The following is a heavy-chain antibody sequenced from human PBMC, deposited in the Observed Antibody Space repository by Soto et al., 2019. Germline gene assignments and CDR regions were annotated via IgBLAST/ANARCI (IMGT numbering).Heavy chain of an antibody. V-gene: IGHV4-31*03. CDR1: GGSISRGGYY. CDR2: IYYSGST. Sequence: QVQLQESGPGLVKPSQTLSLTCTVSGGSISRGGYYWSWIRQHPGNGLEWIGNIYYSGSTYYNPSLKSRITISLDTSKNQFSLRLNSVTAADTAVYYCASVTVTRGFDYWGQGTLVTVSS. CDR3: ASVTVTRGFDY. J-gene: IGHJ4*02. D-gene: IGHD4-17*01.